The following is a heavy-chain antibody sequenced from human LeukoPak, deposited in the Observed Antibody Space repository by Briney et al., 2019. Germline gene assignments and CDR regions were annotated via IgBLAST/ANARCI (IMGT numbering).Heavy chain of an antibody. CDR1: GGSFSGYY. CDR3: ARGRSVDY. V-gene: IGHV4-34*01. J-gene: IGHJ4*02. CDR2: INHSGST. Sequence: KSSETLSLTCAVYGGSFSGYYWSWIRQPPGKGLEWIGEINHSGSTNYNPSLKSRATISVDTSKNQFSLKLSSVTAADTAVYYCARGRSVDYWGQGTLVTVSS.